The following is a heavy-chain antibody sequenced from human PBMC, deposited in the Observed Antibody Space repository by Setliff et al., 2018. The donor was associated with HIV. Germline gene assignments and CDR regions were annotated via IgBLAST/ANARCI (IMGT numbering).Heavy chain of an antibody. V-gene: IGHV1-18*01. CDR3: ARGSPYGGLHWFDP. D-gene: IGHD2-15*01. Sequence: ASVKVSCKASGYTFANYGITWVRQAPGQGLERMAWISPKNGNTNHAQKYHERLIMSTDTPTSTAYMELRSLRSDDTAVYYCARGSPYGGLHWFDPWGQGTLVTVSS. CDR1: GYTFANYG. CDR2: ISPKNGNT. J-gene: IGHJ5*02.